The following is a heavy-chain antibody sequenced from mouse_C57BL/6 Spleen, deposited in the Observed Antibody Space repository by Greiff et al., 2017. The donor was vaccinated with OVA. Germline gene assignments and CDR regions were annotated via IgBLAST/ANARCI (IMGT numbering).Heavy chain of an antibody. D-gene: IGHD6-1*01. Sequence: VQLQQSGAELVKPGASVKISCTASGFAFSSYCMNWVQQRPGKGLEWIGQIYPGDGDTNYNAKFKGKATLTADKSSNTAYMQLSSLTSEDSAVYFCARTSEHYASDYWGQGTSVTVSS. J-gene: IGHJ4*01. CDR2: IYPGDGDT. CDR3: ARTSEHYASDY. CDR1: GFAFSSYC. V-gene: IGHV1-80*01.